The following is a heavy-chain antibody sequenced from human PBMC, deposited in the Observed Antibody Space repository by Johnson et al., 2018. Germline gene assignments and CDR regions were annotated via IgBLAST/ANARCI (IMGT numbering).Heavy chain of an antibody. V-gene: IGHV3-30*18. CDR2: ISYDGSNK. CDR1: GFTFSSYG. Sequence: VQLVESGGGVVQPGRSLRLSCAASGFTFSSYGMHWVRQAPGKGLEWVAVISYDGSNKYYADSVKGRFTISRDNSKNTLYLQMNSLRAEDTAGYYCAKEGGMGTLGAFDIWGQGTMVTVSS. D-gene: IGHD3-16*01. J-gene: IGHJ3*02. CDR3: AKEGGMGTLGAFDI.